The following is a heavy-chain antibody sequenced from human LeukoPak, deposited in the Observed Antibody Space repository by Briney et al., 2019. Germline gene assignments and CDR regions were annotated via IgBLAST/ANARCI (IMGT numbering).Heavy chain of an antibody. CDR3: ARSSGWFDY. J-gene: IGHJ4*02. D-gene: IGHD6-19*01. CDR2: LSSNGGST. Sequence: QAGGSLRLSCAASGFTFSNYAMHWVRQAPGKGLEHVSALSSNGGSTYYAISVKGRFTISRDNSKNTLYLQMDSLRIEDMAVYYCARSSGWFDYWGQGTLVTVSS. CDR1: GFTFSNYA. V-gene: IGHV3-64*01.